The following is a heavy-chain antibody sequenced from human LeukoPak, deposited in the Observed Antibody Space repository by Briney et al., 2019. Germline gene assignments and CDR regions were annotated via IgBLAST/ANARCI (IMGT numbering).Heavy chain of an antibody. V-gene: IGHV3-74*01. D-gene: IGHD2-8*01. CDR1: GFAFSSYW. Sequence: PGGSLILSCSASGFAFSSYWMHWVRQVPGKGLVWVSRINIDGSIITYADSVKGRFTISRDNAKDTLYVQMNSLRAEDTAVYYCARELRVYWYFDLWGRGTLVTVSS. CDR2: INIDGSII. CDR3: ARELRVYWYFDL. J-gene: IGHJ2*01.